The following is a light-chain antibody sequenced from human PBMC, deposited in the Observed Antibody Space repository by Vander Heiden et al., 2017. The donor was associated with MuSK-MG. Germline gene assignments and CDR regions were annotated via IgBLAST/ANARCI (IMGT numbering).Light chain of an antibody. CDR2: DAS. CDR1: ESVSSH. V-gene: IGKV3-11*01. CDR3: QLGRNWPIT. J-gene: IGKJ5*01. Sequence: EVVLTQSPDTLSLSPGERATLSCRASESVSSHLAWYQQKPGQAPRLLIYDASSRATGIPARFSGSGSGTDFTLTISSLEPEDFAVYYCQLGRNWPITFGQGTLLEIK.